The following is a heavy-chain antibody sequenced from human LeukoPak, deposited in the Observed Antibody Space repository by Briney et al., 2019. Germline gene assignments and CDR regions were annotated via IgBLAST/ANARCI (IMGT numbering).Heavy chain of an antibody. CDR3: ARINWGVTGPNYYMDV. CDR2: IDWDDDK. J-gene: IGHJ6*03. V-gene: IGHV2-70*11. CDR1: GFSLSTSGMC. Sequence: SGPALAKPTQTLTLTCTFSGFSLSTSGMCVSWIRQPPGKALEWLARIDWDDDKYYSTSLKTRLTISKDTSKNQVVLTMTNMDPVDTATYYCARINWGVTGPNYYMDVWGKGTTVTVSS. D-gene: IGHD7-27*01.